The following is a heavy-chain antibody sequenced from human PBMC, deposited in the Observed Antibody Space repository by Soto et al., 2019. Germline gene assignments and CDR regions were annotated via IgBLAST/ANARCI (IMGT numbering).Heavy chain of an antibody. CDR2: IWYDGSNK. D-gene: IGHD5-18*01. J-gene: IGHJ4*02. V-gene: IGHV3-33*01. CDR3: ARGPSKGYGYLDY. CDR1: GFTFSSYG. Sequence: QVQLVESGGGVVQPGRSLRLSCAASGFTFSSYGMHWVRQAPGKGLEWVAVIWYDGSNKYYADSVKGRFTISRDNSKNTLYLQMNSLRAEDTAVYYCARGPSKGYGYLDYWGQGTLVTVSS.